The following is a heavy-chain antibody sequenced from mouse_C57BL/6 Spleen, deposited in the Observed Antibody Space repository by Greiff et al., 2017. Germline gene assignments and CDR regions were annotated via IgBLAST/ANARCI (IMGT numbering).Heavy chain of an antibody. CDR2: IYPGDGDT. J-gene: IGHJ1*03. Sequence: QVQLQQSGAELVKPGASVKISCKASGYAFSSYWMNWVKQRPGKGLEWIGQIYPGDGDTNYNGKFKGKATLTADKSSSTAYMQLSSLTSEDSAVYFCARDYGSGYWYVDVWGTGTTVTVSS. V-gene: IGHV1-80*01. CDR3: ARDYGSGYWYVDV. CDR1: GYAFSSYW. D-gene: IGHD1-1*01.